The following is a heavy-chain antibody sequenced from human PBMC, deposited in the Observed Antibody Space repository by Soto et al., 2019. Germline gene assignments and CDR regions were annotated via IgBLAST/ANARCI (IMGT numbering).Heavy chain of an antibody. CDR2: IIPIFGTA. J-gene: IGHJ6*02. V-gene: IGHV1-69*13. CDR3: ARVLLDPYCSSTSCYSASPSYYYYGMDV. D-gene: IGHD2-2*02. Sequence: ASVKVSCKASGGTFSSYAISWVRQAPGQGLEWMGGIIPIFGTANYAQKFQGRVTIIADESTSTAYMELSSLRSEDTAVYYCARVLLDPYCSSTSCYSASPSYYYYGMDVWGQGTTV. CDR1: GGTFSSYA.